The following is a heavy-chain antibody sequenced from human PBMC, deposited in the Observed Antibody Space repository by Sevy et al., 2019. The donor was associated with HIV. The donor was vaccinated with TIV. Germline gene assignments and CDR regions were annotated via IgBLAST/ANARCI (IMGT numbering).Heavy chain of an antibody. J-gene: IGHJ4*02. CDR2: MKEDGSDK. CDR3: ATPRFDF. CDR1: GFTFMDYG. V-gene: IGHV3-7*01. Sequence: GGSLRLSCAASGFTFMDYGMHWVRQGPGKGLEWVATMKEDGSDKDYVDSVKGRFTISRDNAKNTLYLEMNNLRDEDTALYYCATPRFDFWGPGTLVTVSS.